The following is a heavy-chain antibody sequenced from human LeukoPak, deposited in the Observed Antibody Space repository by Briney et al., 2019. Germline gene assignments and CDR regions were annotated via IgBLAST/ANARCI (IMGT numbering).Heavy chain of an antibody. D-gene: IGHD6-13*01. CDR1: GGSISSYY. CDR3: AREERTFYSSWSPFDY. V-gene: IGHV4-59*01. CDR2: IYYSGST. Sequence: SETLSLTCTVSGGSISSYYWSWIRQPPGKGLEWIGYIYYSGSTNYNPSLKSRVTISVDTSKNQFSLKLSSVTAADTAVYYCAREERTFYSSWSPFDYWGQGTLVTVSS. J-gene: IGHJ4*02.